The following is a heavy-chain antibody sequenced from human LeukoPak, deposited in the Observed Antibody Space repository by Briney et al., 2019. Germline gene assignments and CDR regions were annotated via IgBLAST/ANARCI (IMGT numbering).Heavy chain of an antibody. D-gene: IGHD6-19*01. V-gene: IGHV3-30*18. Sequence: PGESLRLSCAASGFTFSSYGMHWVRQAPGKGLEWVAVISYDGSNKYYADSVKGRFTISRDNSKNTLYLQMNSLRAEDTAVYYCAKDLKPGYSSGWYPNWFDPWGQGTLVTVSS. J-gene: IGHJ5*02. CDR1: GFTFSSYG. CDR3: AKDLKPGYSSGWYPNWFDP. CDR2: ISYDGSNK.